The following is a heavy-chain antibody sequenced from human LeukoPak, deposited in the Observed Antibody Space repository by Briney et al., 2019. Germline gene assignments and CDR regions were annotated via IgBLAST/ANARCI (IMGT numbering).Heavy chain of an antibody. CDR1: GFTFSSYA. Sequence: GGSLRLSCAASGFTFSSYAMSWVRQAPGKGLEWVSAISGSGGSTYYADSVKGRFTISRDNAKNSLYLQMNSLRAEDTAVYYCARSWDYDFWSGYSPWGQGTLVTVSS. J-gene: IGHJ5*02. V-gene: IGHV3-23*01. CDR3: ARSWDYDFWSGYSP. CDR2: ISGSGGST. D-gene: IGHD3-3*01.